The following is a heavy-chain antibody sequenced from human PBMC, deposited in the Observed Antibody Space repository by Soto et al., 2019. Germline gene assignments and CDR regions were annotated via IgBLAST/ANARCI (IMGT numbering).Heavy chain of an antibody. CDR2: MNPNTGNT. J-gene: IGHJ4*02. Sequence: SVKGSCKTSGFTFSTYDISWGRQASVQGLEWMGWMNPNTGNTGYAQNFQGRVTMTRNTSISTAYMELSSLRSEDTAVYFCARRKERSGPHYFDYWGQGTLVTVSS. V-gene: IGHV1-8*01. D-gene: IGHD6-25*01. CDR1: GFTFSTYD. CDR3: ARRKERSGPHYFDY.